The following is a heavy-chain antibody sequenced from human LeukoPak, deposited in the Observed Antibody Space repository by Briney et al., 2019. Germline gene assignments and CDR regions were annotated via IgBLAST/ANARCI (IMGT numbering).Heavy chain of an antibody. J-gene: IGHJ4*02. CDR2: IYYSGST. Sequence: KTSETLSLTCTVSGGSISSYYWSWIRQPPGKGLEWIGYIYYSGSTNYNPSLKSRVTISVDTSKNQFSLKLSSVTAADTAVYYCARSTRGSIVDWGQGTLVTVSS. CDR1: GGSISSYY. D-gene: IGHD1-26*01. V-gene: IGHV4-59*08. CDR3: ARSTRGSIVD.